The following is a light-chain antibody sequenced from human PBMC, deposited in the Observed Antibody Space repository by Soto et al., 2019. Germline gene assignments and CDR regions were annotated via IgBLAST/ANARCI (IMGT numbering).Light chain of an antibody. CDR1: QSVSSTY. J-gene: IGKJ2*01. CDR3: QQYGSSPPYT. Sequence: EVVLTQSPGTLSLSPGERATLSCRGSQSVSSTYLAWYQQKPGQAPRLLIYGPSSRAPGIPDRFSGSASGTDFTLTISRLEPEDFVVYYCQQYGSSPPYTFGQGTKLEIK. V-gene: IGKV3-20*01. CDR2: GPS.